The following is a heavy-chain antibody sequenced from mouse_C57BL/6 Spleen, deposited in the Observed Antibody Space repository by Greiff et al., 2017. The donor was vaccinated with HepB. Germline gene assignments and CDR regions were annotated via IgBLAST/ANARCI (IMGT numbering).Heavy chain of an antibody. J-gene: IGHJ2*01. CDR3: ARRGGSSYFDY. V-gene: IGHV5-6*02. CDR2: ISSGGSYT. CDR1: GFTFSSYG. Sequence: EVKLQESGGDLVKPGGSLKLSCAASGFTFSSYGMSWVRQTPDKRLEWVATISSGGSYTYYPDSVKGRFTISRDNAKNTLYLQMSSLKSEDTAMYYCARRGGSSYFDYWGQGTTLTVSS. D-gene: IGHD1-1*01.